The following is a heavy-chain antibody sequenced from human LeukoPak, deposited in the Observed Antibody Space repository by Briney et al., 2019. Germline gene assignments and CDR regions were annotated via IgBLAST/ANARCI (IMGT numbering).Heavy chain of an antibody. D-gene: IGHD6-13*01. J-gene: IGHJ4*02. CDR3: ARGSQQLVNFDD. CDR1: GYSITTSSY. CDR2: LYHSGIT. V-gene: IGHV4-38-2*02. Sequence: PSETLSLTCTVSGYSITTSSYWGWIRQPPGKGLERIGSLYHSGITYYNPSLQSRVTMSVDTSKNQFSLKLSSVTAADTAVYYCARGSQQLVNFDDWGQGTLVTVSS.